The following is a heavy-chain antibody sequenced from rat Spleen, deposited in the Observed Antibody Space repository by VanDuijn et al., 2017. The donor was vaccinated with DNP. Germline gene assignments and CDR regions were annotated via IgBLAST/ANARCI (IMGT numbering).Heavy chain of an antibody. CDR2: ISYEGSST. Sequence: EVQLVESGGDLVQPGRSLTLSCAASGFTFSDFYMAWVRQAPQKGLEWIASISYEGSSTYYGDSVKGRFTISRDNAKSTLYLQMNSLRSEDTATYYCAREVYYYFDNWGHGVMVTVSS. D-gene: IGHD1-2*01. CDR1: GFTFSDFY. CDR3: AREVYYYFDN. J-gene: IGHJ2*01. V-gene: IGHV5-22*01.